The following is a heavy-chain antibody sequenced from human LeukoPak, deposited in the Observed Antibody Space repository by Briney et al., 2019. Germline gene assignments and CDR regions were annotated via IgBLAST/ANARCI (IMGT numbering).Heavy chain of an antibody. CDR1: GGSISSYY. CDR3: ARARDYYDSSSYPNWFDP. CDR2: IYSSGST. D-gene: IGHD3-22*01. J-gene: IGHJ5*02. Sequence: SETLFLTCTVSGGSISSYYWTWIRQPAGKGLEWIGRIYSSGSTNYNPSLKSRVTMSVDKSQNQFSLKLSSVTAADTAVYYCARARDYYDSSSYPNWFDPWGQGTLVTVSS. V-gene: IGHV4-4*07.